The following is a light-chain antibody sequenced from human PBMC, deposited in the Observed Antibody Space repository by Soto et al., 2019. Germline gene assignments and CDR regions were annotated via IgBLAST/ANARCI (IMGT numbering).Light chain of an antibody. CDR1: RSDVESYNL. J-gene: IGLJ2*01. Sequence: QSVLTQPASVSGSPGQSITISCTGTRSDVESYNLVSWYQEYPGRAPKLIIYEVSQRPSGVSNRFSGSKSGSTASLTISGLQPDDEAFYYCADAEPYSLVVFGEGTKLTVL. CDR3: ADAEPYSLVV. CDR2: EVS. V-gene: IGLV2-23*02.